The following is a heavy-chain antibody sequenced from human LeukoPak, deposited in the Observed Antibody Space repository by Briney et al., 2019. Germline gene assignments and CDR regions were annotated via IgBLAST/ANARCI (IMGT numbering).Heavy chain of an antibody. D-gene: IGHD3-22*01. J-gene: IGHJ4*02. CDR1: GGSISSGGYY. Sequence: SETLSLTCTVSGGSISSGGYYWSWIRQPPGKGLEWIGYIYHSGSTYYNPSLKSRVTISVDRSKNQFSLKLTSVTAADTAVYYCARQGEPYYYGSSDYFDSWGQGTLVTVSS. V-gene: IGHV4-30-2*02. CDR2: IYHSGST. CDR3: ARQGEPYYYGSSDYFDS.